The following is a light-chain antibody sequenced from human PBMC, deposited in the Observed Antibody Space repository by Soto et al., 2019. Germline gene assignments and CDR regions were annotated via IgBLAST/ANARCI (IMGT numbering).Light chain of an antibody. V-gene: IGKV1-17*01. Sequence: DIQMTQSPSSLSASVGDRVTITCRASQGIGIDLGWYQQKPGKAPKRLIYGASSLQSGVPSRFSGSGSGTEFTLTISSLQPEDFATYCCLQHDTYPLTFGGGTKVEIK. CDR1: QGIGID. CDR3: LQHDTYPLT. CDR2: GAS. J-gene: IGKJ4*01.